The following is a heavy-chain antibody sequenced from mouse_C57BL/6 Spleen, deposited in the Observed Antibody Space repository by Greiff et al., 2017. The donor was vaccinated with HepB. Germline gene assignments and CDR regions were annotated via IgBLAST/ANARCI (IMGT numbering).Heavy chain of an antibody. J-gene: IGHJ1*03. CDR2: IDPETGGT. CDR1: GYTFTDYE. V-gene: IGHV1-15*01. CDR3: TRETTVASGDV. D-gene: IGHD1-1*01. Sequence: QVQLKESGAELVRPGASVTLSCKASGYTFTDYEMHWVKQTPVHGLEWIGAIDPETGGTAYNQKFKGKAILTADKSSSTAYMELRSLTSEDSAVYYCTRETTVASGDVWGTGTTVTVSS.